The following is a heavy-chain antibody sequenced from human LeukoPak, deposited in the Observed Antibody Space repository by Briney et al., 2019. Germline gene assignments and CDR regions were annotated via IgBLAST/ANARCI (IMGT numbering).Heavy chain of an antibody. D-gene: IGHD3-3*01. V-gene: IGHV3-23*01. CDR1: GFIFSSCA. CDR2: ISGSGGST. CDR3: AKAGSVDFWSGYYLPKYYFDY. Sequence: GGSLRLSCGASGFIFSSCAMSWVRQAPGKGLEWVSAISGSGGSTYYADSVKGRFTISRDNSKNTLYLQMNSLRAEDTAVYYCAKAGSVDFWSGYYLPKYYFDYWGQGTLVTVSS. J-gene: IGHJ4*02.